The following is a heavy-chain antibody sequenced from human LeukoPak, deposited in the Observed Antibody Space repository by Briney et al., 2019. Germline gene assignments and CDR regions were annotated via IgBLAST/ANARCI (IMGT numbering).Heavy chain of an antibody. D-gene: IGHD1-1*01. CDR2: INQDGSEK. J-gene: IGHJ4*02. V-gene: IGHV3-7*01. CDR3: ARGGTFVSDY. Sequence: GGSLRLSCAAAGFTFSTFWLSWVRQAPGKGLEWVANINQDGSEKYYVDSMKGRFTVSRDNAKNSLYLQMDSLRAEDTAVYYCARGGTFVSDYWGQGTLVTVSS. CDR1: GFTFSTFW.